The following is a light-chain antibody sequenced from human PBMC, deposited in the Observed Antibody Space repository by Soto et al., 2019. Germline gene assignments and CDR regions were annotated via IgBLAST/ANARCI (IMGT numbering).Light chain of an antibody. J-gene: IGKJ4*01. CDR3: QQYFITPLT. CDR1: LNIYFKSNNRNY. V-gene: IGKV4-1*01. Sequence: DIVMTQSPDSLRVSLGERATISCTSSLNIYFKSNNRNYWAWYQQKTGQPPKLLVYWASTRESGVPDRFTGSGSGTYFTLTIDNVQPDDVAVYYCQQYFITPLTFGGGTRVDIK. CDR2: WAS.